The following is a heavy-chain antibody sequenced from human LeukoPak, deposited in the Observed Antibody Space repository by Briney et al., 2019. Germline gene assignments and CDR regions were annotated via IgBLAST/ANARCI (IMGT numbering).Heavy chain of an antibody. CDR2: ISGSDDST. D-gene: IGHD2-15*01. CDR3: AKSRSGGGSCYNY. J-gene: IGHJ4*02. V-gene: IGHV3-23*01. CDR1: GFIFSNYA. Sequence: GGCLRLSCPASGFIFSNYAMTWVRQAPAKELEGVSTISGSDDSTFYADSVRGRFTISRDNSKNTLYLQMNSLRAEDTAVFYCAKSRSGGGSCYNYWGQGTLVTVSS.